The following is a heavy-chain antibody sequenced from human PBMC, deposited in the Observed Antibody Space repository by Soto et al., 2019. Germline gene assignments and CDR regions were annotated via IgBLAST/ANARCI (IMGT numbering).Heavy chain of an antibody. CDR2: ISWNSGSI. Sequence: PGGSLRLSCAASGFTFDDYAMHWVRQAPGKGLEWVSGISWNSGSIGYADSVKGRFTISRDNAKNSLYLQMNSLRAEDTALYYCAKDRSIAARDAFDIWGQGTMVTVSS. CDR3: AKDRSIAARDAFDI. V-gene: IGHV3-9*01. J-gene: IGHJ3*02. D-gene: IGHD6-6*01. CDR1: GFTFDDYA.